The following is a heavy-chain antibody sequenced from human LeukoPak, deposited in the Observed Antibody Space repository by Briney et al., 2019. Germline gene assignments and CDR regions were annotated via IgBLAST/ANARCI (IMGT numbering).Heavy chain of an antibody. V-gene: IGHV3-48*01. CDR3: ARDSSMLRGPLVIYYFDF. D-gene: IGHD3-10*01. CDR1: GFTFSSYR. Sequence: GGSLRLSCAASGFTFSSYRMNWVRQAPGKGLEWVSYISSSSSTIYYADSVKGRFTISRDNSKNTLYLQMNSLRVEDTAVYYCARDSSMLRGPLVIYYFDFWGQGTLVTVSS. J-gene: IGHJ4*02. CDR2: ISSSSSTI.